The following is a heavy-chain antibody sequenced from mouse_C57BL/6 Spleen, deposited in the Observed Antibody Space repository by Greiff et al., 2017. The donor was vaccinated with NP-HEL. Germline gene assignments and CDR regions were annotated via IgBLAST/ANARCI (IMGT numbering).Heavy chain of an antibody. J-gene: IGHJ4*01. D-gene: IGHD2-2*01. V-gene: IGHV1-74*01. CDR1: GYTFTSYW. Sequence: QVQLQQPGAELVKPGASVKVSCKASGYTFTSYWMHWVKQRPGQGLEWIGRIHPSDSDTNYNQKFKGKATLTVDKSSSTAYMQLSSLTSEDSAVYYCAIYYGYDNYAMDYWGQGTSVTVSS. CDR3: AIYYGYDNYAMDY. CDR2: IHPSDSDT.